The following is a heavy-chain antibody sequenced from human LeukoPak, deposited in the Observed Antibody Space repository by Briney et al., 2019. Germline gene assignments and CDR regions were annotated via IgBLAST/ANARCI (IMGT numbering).Heavy chain of an antibody. CDR1: GVTFRDYN. CDR2: ISSSGSAI. D-gene: IGHD2-2*01. CDR3: ASRDCSSTSGAHDAFDI. J-gene: IGHJ3*02. Sequence: PGGSLRLSCAAPGVTFRDYNVSWIRQAPGKGLGWVSYISSSGSAIYYADSVKGRFASSRDNAKNSLNLQMNSLRAEDTAVYYCASRDCSSTSGAHDAFDIWGQGTMVTVSS. V-gene: IGHV3-11*01.